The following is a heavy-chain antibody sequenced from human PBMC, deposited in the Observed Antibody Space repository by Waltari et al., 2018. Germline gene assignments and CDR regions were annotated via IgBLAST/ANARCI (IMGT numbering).Heavy chain of an antibody. D-gene: IGHD1-7*01. J-gene: IGHJ4*02. Sequence: QVHLVQSGAEVQKPGSSVQVSCKASGGTFSSYATSWVRKAPGQGLEGMGGIIPIFGRANYAQKFQGRVTITADESTSTADMELSSLRSEDTAVYYCARRRTGTTVDYWGQGTRVTVSS. CDR2: IIPIFGRA. CDR3: ARRRTGTTVDY. V-gene: IGHV1-69*12. CDR1: GGTFSSYA.